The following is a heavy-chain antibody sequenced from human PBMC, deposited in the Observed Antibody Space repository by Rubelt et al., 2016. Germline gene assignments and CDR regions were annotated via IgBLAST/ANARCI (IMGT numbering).Heavy chain of an antibody. D-gene: IGHD6-19*01. Sequence: QVQLVQSGAEVKKPGASVKVSCKVSGYTLTELSMHWVRQAPGKGLEWMGWINPNSGGTNYAQKFQGRVTMPRDTSISTAYMELSRLRSDDTAVYYCAGLSSGWSQWGEGTLVTVSS. CDR2: INPNSGGT. V-gene: IGHV1-2*02. CDR3: AGLSSGWSQ. J-gene: IGHJ4*02. CDR1: GYTLTELS.